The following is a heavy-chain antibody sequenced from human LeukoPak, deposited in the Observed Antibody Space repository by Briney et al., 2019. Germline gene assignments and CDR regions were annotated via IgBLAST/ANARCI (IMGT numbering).Heavy chain of an antibody. V-gene: IGHV4-4*07. CDR3: AREMAVADSGGLDY. D-gene: IGHD6-19*01. CDR1: GGSISNYY. Sequence: SETLSLTCTVSGGSISNYYWSWIRQPARKGLEWIGRIYTTGSTNYNPSLKSRVTISVDKSKNQFSLKLNSVTAADTAVYYCAREMAVADSGGLDYWGQGTLVTVSS. CDR2: IYTTGST. J-gene: IGHJ4*02.